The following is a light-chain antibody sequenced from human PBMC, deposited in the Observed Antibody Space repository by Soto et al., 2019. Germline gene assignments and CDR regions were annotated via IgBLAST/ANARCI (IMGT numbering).Light chain of an antibody. Sequence: SESPSSVAATAGGGVKSTSPASQGISSYLAWYQQKPGKAPKLLIYAASSLQSGVPSRFSGSGSGTDFTLTISSLQPEDFATYYCQQYDSSPLTFGGGTKVDI. J-gene: IGKJ4*01. CDR3: QQYDSSPLT. CDR2: AAS. CDR1: QGISSY. V-gene: IGKV1-12*01.